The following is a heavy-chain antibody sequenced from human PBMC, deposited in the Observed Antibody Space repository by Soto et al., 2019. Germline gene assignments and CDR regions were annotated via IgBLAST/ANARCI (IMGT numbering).Heavy chain of an antibody. CDR1: GFTFTSSA. J-gene: IGHJ6*02. Sequence: GASVKVSCKASGFTFTSSAVQGVRQARGQRLEWIGWIVVGSGNTNYAQKFQERVTITRDMSTSTAYMELSSLRSEDTAVYYCAADFPLVPAAMQYYYYYYGMDVWGQGTTVTVSS. CDR2: IVVGSGNT. D-gene: IGHD2-2*01. CDR3: AADFPLVPAAMQYYYYYYGMDV. V-gene: IGHV1-58*01.